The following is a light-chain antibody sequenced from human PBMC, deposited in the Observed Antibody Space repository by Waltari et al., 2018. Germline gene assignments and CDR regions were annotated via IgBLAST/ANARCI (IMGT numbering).Light chain of an antibody. CDR3: QQRSNWPPVYT. CDR1: QSVSSY. CDR2: DAT. Sequence: ESVLTQSPATLSVSTGTRKTIHCRASQSVSSYLAWYQQKPGQAPRLLIYDATNRATGIPARFSGSGSGTDFTLTISSLEPEDFAVYYCQQRSNWPPVYTFGQGTKLEI. J-gene: IGKJ2*01. V-gene: IGKV3-11*01.